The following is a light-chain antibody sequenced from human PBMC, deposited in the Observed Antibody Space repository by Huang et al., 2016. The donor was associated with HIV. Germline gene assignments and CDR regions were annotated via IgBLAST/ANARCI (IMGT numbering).Light chain of an antibody. CDR3: QQYNNWPPYT. J-gene: IGKJ2*01. CDR1: QSVSSN. V-gene: IGKV3-15*01. CDR2: GAS. Sequence: EIVMTQSPATLSVSPGERATLSCRASQSVSSNLAWYQQRPGQAPRLLIYGASTRATGVPARFSGSGFGTEVTLTISSLQSEDFAVYYCQQYNNWPPYTFGQGTKLEIK.